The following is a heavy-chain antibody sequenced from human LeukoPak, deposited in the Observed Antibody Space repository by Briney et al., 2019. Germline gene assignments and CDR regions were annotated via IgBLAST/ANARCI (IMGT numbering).Heavy chain of an antibody. Sequence: GGSLRLSCAASGFTFSNAWISWVRQAPGKGLEWVGRIKSKTDGGTTDYAAPVKGRFTISRDDSKNTLYLQMNSLKTEDTAVYYRTTVLRYFDWLSEYFDYWGQGTLVTVSS. CDR1: GFTFSNAW. V-gene: IGHV3-15*01. D-gene: IGHD3-9*01. CDR3: TTVLRYFDWLSEYFDY. CDR2: IKSKTDGGTT. J-gene: IGHJ4*02.